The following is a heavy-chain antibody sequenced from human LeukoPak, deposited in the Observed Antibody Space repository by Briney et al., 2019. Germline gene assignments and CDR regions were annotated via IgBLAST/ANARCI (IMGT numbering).Heavy chain of an antibody. Sequence: GGSLRLSCAASGFTFSGYEMNWVRQAPGKGLEWVPYISSTGGTIKYADSVKGRFTISRDNAKNSLYLQMNSLRAEDTAVYYCARVLMYAFDIWGQGTLVTVSS. V-gene: IGHV3-48*03. CDR3: ARVLMYAFDI. D-gene: IGHD3-9*01. CDR1: GFTFSGYE. CDR2: ISSTGGTI. J-gene: IGHJ3*02.